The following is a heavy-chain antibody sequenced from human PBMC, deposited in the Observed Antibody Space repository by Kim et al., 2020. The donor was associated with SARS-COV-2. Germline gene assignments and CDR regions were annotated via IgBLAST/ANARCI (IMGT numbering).Heavy chain of an antibody. CDR3: ASGLFGGVVIRYYCYY. Sequence: SETLSLTCTVSGGSISSNDYYWIWIRPPPGQERKGNGSFTDSSKTYYNPSIKSPVTVSADTYKNQLSLNSSSATATATGVYYSASGLFGGVVIRYYCYY. V-gene: IGHV4-39*01. CDR1: GGSISSNDYY. J-gene: IGHJ6*03. CDR2: FTDSSKT. D-gene: IGHD3-3*01.